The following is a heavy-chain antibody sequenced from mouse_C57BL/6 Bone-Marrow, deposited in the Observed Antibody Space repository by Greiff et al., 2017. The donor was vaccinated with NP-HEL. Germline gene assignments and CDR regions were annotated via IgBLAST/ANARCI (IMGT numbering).Heavy chain of an antibody. J-gene: IGHJ3*01. Sequence: VQVVESGAELVRPGASVKLSCTASGFNIKDDYMHWVKQRPEQGLEWIGWIDPENGDTEYASKFQGKATITADTSSNTAYLQLSSLTSEDTAVYYCTTNVAYWGQGTLVTVSA. V-gene: IGHV14-4*01. CDR1: GFNIKDDY. CDR2: IDPENGDT. CDR3: TTNVAY.